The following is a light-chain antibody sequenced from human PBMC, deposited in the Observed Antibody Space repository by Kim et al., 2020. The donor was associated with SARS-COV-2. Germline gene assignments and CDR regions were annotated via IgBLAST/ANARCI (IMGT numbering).Light chain of an antibody. V-gene: IGLV2-8*01. J-gene: IGLJ3*02. CDR1: SSDVGGYNY. CDR3: SSYASSNAWV. Sequence: QSALTQPPSASGSPGQSVTISCTGTSSDVGGYNYVSWYQQHPGKVPKLMIYEVSKRPSGVPDRFSGSKSGNTASLTVSGLQAEDEADYYCSSYASSNAWVFGGGTKVTVL. CDR2: EVS.